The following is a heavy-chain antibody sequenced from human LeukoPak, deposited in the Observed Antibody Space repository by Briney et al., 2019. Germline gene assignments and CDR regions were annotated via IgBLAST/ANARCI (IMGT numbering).Heavy chain of an antibody. D-gene: IGHD1-26*01. J-gene: IGHJ3*02. CDR1: GGTFSSYA. Sequence: SVKVSCKASGGTFSSYAISRVRQAPGQGLEWMGRIIPILGMANYAQKFQGRVTITADKSTSTAYMELSSLRSEDTAVYYCASVSRPLGSHDAFDIWGQGTMVTVSS. CDR3: ASVSRPLGSHDAFDI. CDR2: IIPILGMA. V-gene: IGHV1-69*04.